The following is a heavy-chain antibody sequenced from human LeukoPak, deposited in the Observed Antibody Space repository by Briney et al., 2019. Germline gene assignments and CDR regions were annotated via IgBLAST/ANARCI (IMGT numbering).Heavy chain of an antibody. CDR3: AKGTERYREVSSFDS. CDR2: INRGGDGT. V-gene: IGHV3-23*01. Sequence: GGSLRLSCAASGFTFNTFTMNWVRQAPGKGLEWVSAINRGGDGTYYADFVQGRFTISRDNSENTLYLQMNSLRPEDTATYYCAKGTERYREVSSFDSWGQGTQVTVSS. J-gene: IGHJ4*02. D-gene: IGHD3-10*01. CDR1: GFTFNTFT.